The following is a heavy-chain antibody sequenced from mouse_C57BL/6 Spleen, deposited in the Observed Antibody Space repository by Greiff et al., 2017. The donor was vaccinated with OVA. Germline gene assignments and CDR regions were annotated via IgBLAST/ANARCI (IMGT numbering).Heavy chain of an antibody. CDR3: ARLTGTGCDY. Sequence: QVQLQQPGAELVMPGASVKLSCKASGYTFTSYWMHWVKQRPGQGLEWIGEIDPSDSYTNYNQKFKGKSTLTVDKSSSTAYMQLSSLTSEDSAVYYCARLTGTGCDYWGQGTTLTVSS. J-gene: IGHJ2*01. D-gene: IGHD4-1*01. CDR2: IDPSDSYT. CDR1: GYTFTSYW. V-gene: IGHV1-69*01.